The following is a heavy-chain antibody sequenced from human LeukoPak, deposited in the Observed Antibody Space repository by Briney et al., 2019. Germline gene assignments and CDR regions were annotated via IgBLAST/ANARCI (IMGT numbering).Heavy chain of an antibody. CDR3: ARRAYDSSGRTFDY. J-gene: IGHJ4*02. CDR2: IYSGGST. CDR1: GLAFSNFG. Sequence: GESLRLSCGASGLAFSNFGMHWVRQAPGKGLEWVSVIYSGGSTYYADSVKGRFTISRGNSKNTLYLQMNSLRAEDTAVYYCARRAYDSSGRTFDYWGQGTLVTVSS. D-gene: IGHD3-22*01. V-gene: IGHV3-53*01.